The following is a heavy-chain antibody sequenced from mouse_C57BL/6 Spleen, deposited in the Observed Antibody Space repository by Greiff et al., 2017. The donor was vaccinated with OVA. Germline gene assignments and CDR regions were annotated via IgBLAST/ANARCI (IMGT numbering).Heavy chain of an antibody. J-gene: IGHJ2*01. CDR3: ARDRITTVVATGFDY. CDR2: ISDGGSYT. Sequence: EVMLVESGGGLVKPGGSLKLSCAASGFTFSSYAMSWVRQTPEKRLEWVATISDGGSYTYYPDNVKGRFTISRDNAKNNLYLQMSHLKSEDTAMYYCARDRITTVVATGFDYWGQGTTLTVSS. CDR1: GFTFSSYA. V-gene: IGHV5-4*01. D-gene: IGHD1-1*01.